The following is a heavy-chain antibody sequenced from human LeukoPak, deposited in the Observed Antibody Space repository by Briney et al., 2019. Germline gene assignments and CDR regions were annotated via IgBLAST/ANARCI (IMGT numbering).Heavy chain of an antibody. J-gene: IGHJ4*02. CDR3: ARDVHGALDY. V-gene: IGHV3-7*01. D-gene: IGHD3-10*02. CDR2: IKQDGSQK. CDR1: GFTFSSYW. Sequence: GGSLRLSCAASGFTFSSYWMAWVRQAPGKGLEWVANIKQDGSQKNYADSVKGRFIISRDNAQDSLYLQMNNLRVEDTAVYYCARDVHGALDYWGQGTLVTVSS.